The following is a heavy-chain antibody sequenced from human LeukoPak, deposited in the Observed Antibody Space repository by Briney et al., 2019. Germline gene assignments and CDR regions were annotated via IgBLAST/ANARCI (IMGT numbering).Heavy chain of an antibody. V-gene: IGHV4-31*03. D-gene: IGHD4-17*01. CDR1: GGCISSGGYY. CDR2: IYYSGST. J-gene: IGHJ3*02. Sequence: PSETLTLTCTVSGGCISSGGYYWSWIRQHPGKGLEWIAYIYYSGSTYYNPSLKSRVTISVDTSKNQFSLKLSSVTAADTAVYYCAMGWDYGDSPGAFDIWGQGTMVTVSS. CDR3: AMGWDYGDSPGAFDI.